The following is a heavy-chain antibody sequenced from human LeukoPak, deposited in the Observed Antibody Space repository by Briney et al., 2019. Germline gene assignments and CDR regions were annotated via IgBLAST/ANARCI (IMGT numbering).Heavy chain of an antibody. V-gene: IGHV4-59*01. CDR2: IYYSGST. J-gene: IGHJ6*03. Sequence: PSETLSLTCTVSGGSISSYYWSWIRQPPGKGLEWIGYIYYSGSTNYNPSLKSRVTISVDTSKNQFSLKLSSVTAADTAVYYCARQRGVSLNYYYMDVWGKGTTVTVSS. CDR1: GGSISSYY. CDR3: ARQRGVSLNYYYMDV. D-gene: IGHD3-10*01.